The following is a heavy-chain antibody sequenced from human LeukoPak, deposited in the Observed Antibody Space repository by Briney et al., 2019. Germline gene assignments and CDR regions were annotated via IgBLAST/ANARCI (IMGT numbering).Heavy chain of an antibody. J-gene: IGHJ3*02. V-gene: IGHV1-8*01. Sequence: ASVKVSCKASGYTFTSYDINWVRQATGQGLEWMGWMNPNSGNTGYAQKFQGRVTMTRNTSISTAYMELSSLRSEDTAVYYCAKCGWSGYSYGFGDDAFDIWGQGTMVTVSS. CDR2: MNPNSGNT. CDR1: GYTFTSYD. D-gene: IGHD5-18*01. CDR3: AKCGWSGYSYGFGDDAFDI.